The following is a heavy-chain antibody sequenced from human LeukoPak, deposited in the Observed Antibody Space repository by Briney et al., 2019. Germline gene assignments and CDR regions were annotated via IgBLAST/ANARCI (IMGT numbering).Heavy chain of an antibody. CDR1: RFTFSSYW. D-gene: IGHD6-19*01. V-gene: IGHV3-74*01. CDR3: ARDRPVAGTLSLKRYYYCGMDV. J-gene: IGHJ6*02. Sequence: GGSLRLSCAASRFTFSSYWMHWVRQAPGKGLVWVSRINSDGRSTSYADSVKGRFTISRDNAKNTMYLQMNSLRAEDTAVYYCARDRPVAGTLSLKRYYYCGMDVWGQGTTVTVSS. CDR2: INSDGRST.